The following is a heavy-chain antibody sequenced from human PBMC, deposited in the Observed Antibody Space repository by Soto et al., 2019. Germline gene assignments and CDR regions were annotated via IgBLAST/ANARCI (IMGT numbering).Heavy chain of an antibody. V-gene: IGHV3-23*01. CDR1: VFSFGSYA. D-gene: IGHD6-19*01. J-gene: IGHJ6*01. CDR3: AKGTTSSGWEEDYYGMDV. Sequence: WGSLLLYCASSVFSFGSYALSWVRQAPGKGLEWVSTISGSGGSTYYADSVKGRFTISIDNSKNTLYLQMNSLRAEDTAVYYCAKGTTSSGWEEDYYGMDVWGQGTTVTVSS. CDR2: ISGSGGST.